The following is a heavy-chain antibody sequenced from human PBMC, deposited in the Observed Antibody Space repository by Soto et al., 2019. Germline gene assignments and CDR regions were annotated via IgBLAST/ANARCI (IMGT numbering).Heavy chain of an antibody. J-gene: IGHJ5*02. Sequence: GASVKVSCKASGYTFTSYGISWVRQAPGQGLEWMGWINAYNGNTKYAQKLQGRVTMTTDTSTSTAYMELRSLISDDTAVYYCARGVGSGIYYNQYNWFDPWGQGTLVTVSS. D-gene: IGHD3-10*01. V-gene: IGHV1-18*01. CDR3: ARGVGSGIYYNQYNWFDP. CDR2: INAYNGNT. CDR1: GYTFTSYG.